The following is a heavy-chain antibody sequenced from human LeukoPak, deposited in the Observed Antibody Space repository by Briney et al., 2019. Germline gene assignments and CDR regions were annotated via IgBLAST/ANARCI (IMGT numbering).Heavy chain of an antibody. CDR2: IYYIGST. CDR3: ARGNTLTGYPFDY. V-gene: IGHV4-61*01. J-gene: IGHJ4*02. CDR1: GGSVSSGNSY. Sequence: SETLSLTCSVSGGSVSSGNSYWRWIRQPPGKGLEWIGYIYYIGSTNSNPSLKSRVTISVDTSKSQFSLKLSSVTAADTAVYYCARGNTLTGYPFDYWAREPWSPSPQ. D-gene: IGHD3-9*01.